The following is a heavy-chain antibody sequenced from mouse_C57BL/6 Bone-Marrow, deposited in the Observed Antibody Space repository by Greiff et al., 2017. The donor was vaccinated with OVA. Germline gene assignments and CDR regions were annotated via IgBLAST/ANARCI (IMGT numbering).Heavy chain of an antibody. J-gene: IGHJ2*01. D-gene: IGHD4-1*01. V-gene: IGHV1-59*01. Sequence: VKLQQPGAELVRPGTSVKLSCKASGYTFTSYWMHWVKQRPGQGLEWIGVIDPSDSYTNYNQKFKGKATLTVDTSSSTAYMQLSSLTSEDSAVYYCARQDWDDYFDYWGQGTTLTVSS. CDR3: ARQDWDDYFDY. CDR2: IDPSDSYT. CDR1: GYTFTSYW.